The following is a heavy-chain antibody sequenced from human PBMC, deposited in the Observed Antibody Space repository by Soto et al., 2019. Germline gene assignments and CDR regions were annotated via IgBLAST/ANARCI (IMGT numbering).Heavy chain of an antibody. J-gene: IGHJ6*02. CDR2: IYYSGST. D-gene: IGHD3-9*01. Sequence: SETLSLTCTVSGGSISSGGYYWSWIRQHPGKGLEWIGYIYYSGSTYYNPSLKSRVTISVDTSKNQFSLKLSSVTAADTAVYYCARDRDILTGYYHYYYGMDVWGQGTTVTVSS. V-gene: IGHV4-31*03. CDR3: ARDRDILTGYYHYYYGMDV. CDR1: GGSISSGGYY.